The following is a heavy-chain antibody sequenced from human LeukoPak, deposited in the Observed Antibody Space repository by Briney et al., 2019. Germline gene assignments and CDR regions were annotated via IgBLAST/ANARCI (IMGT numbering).Heavy chain of an antibody. Sequence: PGGPLRLSCAASGFIFKNYWMLWVRQAPGKGLVWVSGISSHGGTATYAESVNGRSTISRDNAHNTLYLQMNSPGAEDTAVYYWASGPSRHAWGQGTLVTVSS. J-gene: IGHJ5*02. D-gene: IGHD6-13*01. CDR2: ISSHGGTA. CDR3: ASGPSRHA. V-gene: IGHV3-74*01. CDR1: GFIFKNYW.